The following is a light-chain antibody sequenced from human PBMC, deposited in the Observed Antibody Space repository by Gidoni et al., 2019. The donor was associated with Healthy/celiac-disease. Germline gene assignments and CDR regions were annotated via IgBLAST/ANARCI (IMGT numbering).Light chain of an antibody. Sequence: AIRMTQSPSSFSASTGDRVTITCRASQGISSYLAWYQQKPGKATKLLIYAASTLQSGVPSRFSGSGSGTDFTLPISCLQSEDFATYYCQQYHSYPPWTFGQGTKVEIK. V-gene: IGKV1-8*01. CDR2: AAS. J-gene: IGKJ1*01. CDR1: QGISSY. CDR3: QQYHSYPPWT.